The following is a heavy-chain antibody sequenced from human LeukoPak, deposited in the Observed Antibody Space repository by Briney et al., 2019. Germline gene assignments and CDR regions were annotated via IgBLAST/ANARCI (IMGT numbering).Heavy chain of an antibody. J-gene: IGHJ4*02. CDR1: GGSISGYY. CDR2: IYSSGSS. V-gene: IGHV4-4*07. CDR3: TLTYYYDSSGYYPPYYFDY. D-gene: IGHD3-22*01. Sequence: SETLSLTCTVSGGSISGYYWSWFRQPAGKGLEWIGRIYSSGSSSYNPSLKSRVTISVDTSKNQFSLKLSSVTAADTAVYYCTLTYYYDSSGYYPPYYFDYWGQGTLVTVSS.